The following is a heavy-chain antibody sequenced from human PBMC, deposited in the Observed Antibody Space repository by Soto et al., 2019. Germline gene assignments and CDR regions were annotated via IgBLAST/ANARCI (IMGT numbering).Heavy chain of an antibody. Sequence: GGSLRLSCAASGFIFSDYYMSWIRQNTRKGVEGVLYISSSSSYTNYADSVKGRFNNSRDNPKNSTYLQMNSLRAEGTTGYYCAREVRGSQRLFDSWGQGTLVTVSS. CDR1: GFIFSDYY. D-gene: IGHD3-16*01. CDR2: ISSSSSYT. CDR3: AREVRGSQRLFDS. J-gene: IGHJ4*02. V-gene: IGHV3-11*05.